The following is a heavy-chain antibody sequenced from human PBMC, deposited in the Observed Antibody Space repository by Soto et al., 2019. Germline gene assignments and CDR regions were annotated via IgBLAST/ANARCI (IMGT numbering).Heavy chain of an antibody. CDR1: GVSVSSGDYY. Sequence: QVQLQESGPGLVKPSQTLSLSCNVYGVSVSSGDYYWSWIRQHAGGGLEWIGYIDRSGSTYYKPSLRGGVIMSVDTSTNQIYLGLLSVTAADTAMYYCARDSGGNSENYYGLDVWGHGTTVTVSS. J-gene: IGHJ6*02. V-gene: IGHV4-31*03. CDR3: ARDSGGNSENYYGLDV. D-gene: IGHD1-1*01. CDR2: IDRSGST.